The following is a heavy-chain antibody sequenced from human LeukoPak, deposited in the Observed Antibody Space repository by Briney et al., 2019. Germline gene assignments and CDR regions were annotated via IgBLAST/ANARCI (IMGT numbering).Heavy chain of an antibody. CDR1: GASISGSSYH. CDR2: IYYSGST. V-gene: IGHV4-39*01. J-gene: IGHJ4*02. CDR3: ARSPRGAAHLFDY. D-gene: IGHD6-6*01. Sequence: SETLSLTCTVSGASISGSSYHWGWIRQPLGKGLEWIGSIYYSGSTYYNPSLKSRVTISVDTSKNQFSLKLSSVTAAETAVYFCARSPRGAAHLFDYWGQGTLVTVSS.